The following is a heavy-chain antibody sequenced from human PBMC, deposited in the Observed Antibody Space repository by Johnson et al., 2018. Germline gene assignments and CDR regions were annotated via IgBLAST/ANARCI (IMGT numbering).Heavy chain of an antibody. CDR3: ARESRYTYGDAYYYGMDV. J-gene: IGHJ6*02. V-gene: IGHV4-59*01. CDR2: IYHTGSS. Sequence: QVQLQESGPRLVKPSETLSLTCSVSGGSISNYYWSWIRQPPGKGLEWIGYIYHTGSSNYNPSLKSRVTISVDTSKSQFALKLSSVTAADPAVVYCARESRYTYGDAYYYGMDVWGQGTTVTGSS. D-gene: IGHD5-18*01. CDR1: GGSISNYY.